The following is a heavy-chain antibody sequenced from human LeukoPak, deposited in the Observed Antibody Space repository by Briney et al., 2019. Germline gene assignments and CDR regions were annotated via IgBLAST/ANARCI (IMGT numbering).Heavy chain of an antibody. D-gene: IGHD3-10*01. Sequence: PGGSLRLSCAASGFTFSSYAMSWVRQAPGKGLEWVSAISGSGGSTYYADCVKGRFTISRDNSKNTLYLQMNSLRAEDTAVYYCAKVTMVRGVIRAFDYWGQGTLVTVSS. CDR2: ISGSGGST. V-gene: IGHV3-23*01. CDR3: AKVTMVRGVIRAFDY. CDR1: GFTFSSYA. J-gene: IGHJ4*02.